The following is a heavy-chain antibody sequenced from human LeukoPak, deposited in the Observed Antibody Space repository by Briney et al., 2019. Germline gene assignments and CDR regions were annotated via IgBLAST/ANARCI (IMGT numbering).Heavy chain of an antibody. CDR3: ARGGNYYDTDY. V-gene: IGHV1-69*04. CDR2: IIPILGIA. J-gene: IGHJ4*02. Sequence: SVKVSCKASGGTFGSYAISWVRQAPGQGLEWMGRIIPILGIANYAQKFQGRVAITADKSTSTAYMELSSLRSEDTAVYYCARGGNYYDTDYWGQGTLVTVSS. CDR1: GGTFGSYA. D-gene: IGHD3-22*01.